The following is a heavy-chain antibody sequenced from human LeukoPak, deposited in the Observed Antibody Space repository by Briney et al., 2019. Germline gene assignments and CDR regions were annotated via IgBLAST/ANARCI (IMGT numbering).Heavy chain of an antibody. V-gene: IGHV4-30-2*01. J-gene: IGHJ4*02. Sequence: SETLSLTCTVSGGSISSGGYYWSWIRQPPGKGLEWIGYIYHSGSTYYNPSLKSRVTISVDRSKNQFSLKLSSVTAADTAVYYCARGSPYYDSSGYYPPHFDYWGQGTLVTVSS. CDR3: ARGSPYYDSSGYYPPHFDY. D-gene: IGHD3-22*01. CDR2: IYHSGST. CDR1: GGSISSGGYY.